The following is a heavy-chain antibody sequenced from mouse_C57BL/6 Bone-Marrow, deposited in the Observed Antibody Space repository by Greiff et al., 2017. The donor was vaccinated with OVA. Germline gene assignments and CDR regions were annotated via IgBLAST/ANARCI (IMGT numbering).Heavy chain of an antibody. J-gene: IGHJ1*03. CDR3: ARPFITTVVATGYWYFDG. V-gene: IGHV1-72*01. Sequence: QVQLQQPGAELVKPGASVKLSCKASGYTFTSYWMPWVKQTPGRGLEWIGRIDPNSGGTKYNEKFKSKATLTVDKPSSTAYMQLSSLTSEDSAVYYCARPFITTVVATGYWYFDGWGTGTTVSVSS. CDR1: GYTFTSYW. D-gene: IGHD1-1*01. CDR2: IDPNSGGT.